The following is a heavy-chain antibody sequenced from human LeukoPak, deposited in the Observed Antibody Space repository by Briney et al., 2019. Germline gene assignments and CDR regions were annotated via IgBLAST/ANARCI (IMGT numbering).Heavy chain of an antibody. D-gene: IGHD2-15*01. CDR1: GFTFSSYE. CDR3: ARSGRYRDY. V-gene: IGHV3-48*03. Sequence: PGGSLRLSCAASGFTFSSYEMSWVRQAPEKGLEWISYNSNSGTNIYYPDSVKGRFTISRDNAKNSLYLQMHSVRAEDTAVYYCARSGRYRDYWGQGTLVTVSS. J-gene: IGHJ4*02. CDR2: NSNSGTNI.